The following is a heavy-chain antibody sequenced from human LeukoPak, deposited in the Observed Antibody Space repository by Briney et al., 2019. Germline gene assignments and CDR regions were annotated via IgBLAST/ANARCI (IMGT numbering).Heavy chain of an antibody. Sequence: GRSLRLSCAASGFTFSSYAMHWVRQAPGKGLEGVAVISYDGSNKYYADSVKGRFTISRDNSKNTLYLQMNSLRAEDTAVYYCASASNYGFWGQGTLVTVSS. D-gene: IGHD4-11*01. CDR1: GFTFSSYA. CDR2: ISYDGSNK. V-gene: IGHV3-30*04. CDR3: ASASNYGF. J-gene: IGHJ4*02.